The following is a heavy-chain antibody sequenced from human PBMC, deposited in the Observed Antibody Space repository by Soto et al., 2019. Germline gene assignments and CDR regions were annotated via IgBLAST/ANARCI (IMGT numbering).Heavy chain of an antibody. V-gene: IGHV3-48*01. J-gene: IGHJ6*03. Sequence: GGSLRLSCAASGFTFRTYSMNWVRQAPGKGLEWISYIAYSSSSIHYADSVEGRFIISRDNAKNSLYLQMNSLRAEDTAVYYCAREASYFDSGSLKKYFYYMDVWGKGTTVTVSS. CDR1: GFTFRTYS. D-gene: IGHD3-10*01. CDR3: AREASYFDSGSLKKYFYYMDV. CDR2: IAYSSSSI.